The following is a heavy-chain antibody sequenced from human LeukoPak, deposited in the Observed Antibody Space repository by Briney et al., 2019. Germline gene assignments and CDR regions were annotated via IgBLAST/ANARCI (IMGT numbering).Heavy chain of an antibody. V-gene: IGHV3-30*18. Sequence: GGSLRLSCAASGFTFSSYSMNWVRQAPGKGLEWVAVISYDGTSKYYADSVKGRFTISRDNSKNTLYVQMNSLRAEDTAVYYCAKSPYYYGSGSYYNVLHYYYGMDVWGKGSTVTVSS. D-gene: IGHD3-10*01. CDR1: GFTFSSYS. CDR2: ISYDGTSK. CDR3: AKSPYYYGSGSYYNVLHYYYGMDV. J-gene: IGHJ6*04.